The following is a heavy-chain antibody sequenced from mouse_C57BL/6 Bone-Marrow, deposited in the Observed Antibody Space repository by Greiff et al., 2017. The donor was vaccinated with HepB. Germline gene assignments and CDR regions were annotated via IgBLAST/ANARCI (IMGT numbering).Heavy chain of an antibody. V-gene: IGHV1-53*01. J-gene: IGHJ4*01. CDR3: ARGGPMVTTKGGYAMDY. Sequence: QVQLQQPGTELVKPGASVKLSCKASGYTFTSYWMHWVKQRPGQGLEWIGNINPSNGGTNYNEKFKSKATLTVDKSSSTAYMQLSSLTSEDSAVYYCARGGPMVTTKGGYAMDYWGQGTSVTVSS. CDR1: GYTFTSYW. D-gene: IGHD2-2*01. CDR2: INPSNGGT.